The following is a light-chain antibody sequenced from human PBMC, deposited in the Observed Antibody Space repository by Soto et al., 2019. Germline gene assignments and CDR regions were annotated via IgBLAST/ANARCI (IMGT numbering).Light chain of an antibody. CDR1: QTIGRY. V-gene: IGKV1-39*01. CDR3: QQSDSAPPT. Sequence: DIQMTQSPSSLSASVGDRVTITCRTSQTIGRYLNWYQHKPGKAPNVLIYTTSDLQSGVPSRSSGSGSGTEFTLTITSLQPEDFATYYCQQSDSAPPTFGPGTTVDIK. CDR2: TTS. J-gene: IGKJ3*01.